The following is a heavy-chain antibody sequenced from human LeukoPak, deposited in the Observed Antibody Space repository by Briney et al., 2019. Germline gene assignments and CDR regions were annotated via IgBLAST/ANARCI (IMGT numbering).Heavy chain of an antibody. V-gene: IGHV3-48*03. Sequence: PGGSLRLSCAASGFTFSSYEMNWVRQTPGKGLEWVSYISGGGSIIYYADSVKGRFTISRDNAKNSLYLQMNSLRAEDTAVYYCARDRTMVRGGGNFDYWGRGALVTVSS. CDR2: ISGGGSII. J-gene: IGHJ4*02. D-gene: IGHD3-10*01. CDR3: ARDRTMVRGGGNFDY. CDR1: GFTFSSYE.